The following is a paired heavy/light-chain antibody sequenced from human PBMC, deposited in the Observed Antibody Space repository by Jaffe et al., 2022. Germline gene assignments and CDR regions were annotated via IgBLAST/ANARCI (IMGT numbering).Heavy chain of an antibody. CDR3: AKDVLRYFDWLFTYPPFFEY. J-gene: IGHJ4*02. D-gene: IGHD3-9*01. V-gene: IGHV3-23*01. CDR1: GFTFSSYA. Sequence: EVQLLESGGGLVQPGGSLRLSCAASGFTFSSYAMSWVRQAPGKGLEWVSAISGSGGSTYYADSVKGRFTISRDNSKNTLYLQMNSLRAEDTAVYYCAKDVLRYFDWLFTYPPFFEYWGQGTLVTVSS. CDR2: ISGSGGST.
Light chain of an antibody. J-gene: IGLJ3*02. CDR3: LLYYGGAQPYV. V-gene: IGLV7-43*01. Sequence: QTVVTQEPSLTVSPGGTVTLTCASSTGAVTSGYYPNWFQQKPGQAPRALIYSTSNKHSWTPARFSGSLLGGKAALTLSGVQPEDEAEYYCLLYYGGAQPYVFGGGTKLTVL. CDR1: TGAVTSGYY. CDR2: STS.